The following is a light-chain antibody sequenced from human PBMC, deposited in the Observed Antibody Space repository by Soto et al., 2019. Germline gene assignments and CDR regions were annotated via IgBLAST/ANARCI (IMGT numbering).Light chain of an antibody. CDR2: KAS. V-gene: IGKV1-5*03. CDR3: QHYNSYPWT. J-gene: IGKJ1*01. CDR1: QSIDSW. Sequence: DIHMTHSPSTLSASVVDRVTITCRASQSIDSWLAWYQQKPGKAPNLLIHKASHLESGVPSRFSGSGSGTEFTLTISSLQPGDYATYYCQHYNSYPWTFGQGTKVDIK.